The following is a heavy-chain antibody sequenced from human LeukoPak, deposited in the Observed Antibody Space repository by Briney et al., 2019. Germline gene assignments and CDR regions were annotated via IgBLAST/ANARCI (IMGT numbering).Heavy chain of an antibody. CDR3: ATHYGDYVNWFDP. CDR2: ISASGSST. D-gene: IGHD4-17*01. CDR1: TGFPFRNNA. Sequence: GGSLRLSCAASTGFPFRNNAMSWVRQAPGQGLEWVSSISASGSSTWYADSVKGRFTIYRDNSKSTLSLQMNSLRAEDPALYYCATHYGDYVNWFDPWGQGTLVIVSS. J-gene: IGHJ5*02. V-gene: IGHV3-23*01.